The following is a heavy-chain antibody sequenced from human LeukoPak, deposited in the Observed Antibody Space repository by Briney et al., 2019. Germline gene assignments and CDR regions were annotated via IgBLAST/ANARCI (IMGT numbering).Heavy chain of an antibody. J-gene: IGHJ6*03. Sequence: GASVKVSCKASGYTFTSYAMNWVRQAPGQGLEWMGWINTNTGNPTYAQGFTGRFVFSLDTSVSTAYLQISSLKAEDTAVYYCASGPIAVAGTWYYYYYMDVWGKGTTVTVSS. CDR1: GYTFTSYA. CDR3: ASGPIAVAGTWYYYYYMDV. V-gene: IGHV7-4-1*02. D-gene: IGHD6-19*01. CDR2: INTNTGNP.